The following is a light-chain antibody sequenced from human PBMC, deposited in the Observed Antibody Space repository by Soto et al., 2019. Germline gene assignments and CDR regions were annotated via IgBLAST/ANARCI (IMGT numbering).Light chain of an antibody. CDR3: QQFSSYPLT. CDR2: DAS. J-gene: IGKJ4*01. Sequence: EFVLTQSPGTLSLSPGERATLSCRTSQTVRNNYLAWCQQKPGQAPKLLIHDASSRATGIPDRFSGGGSGTDFILAISRLEPEDFAVYYCQQFSSYPLTFGGGTKVDIK. V-gene: IGKV3-20*01. CDR1: QTVRNNY.